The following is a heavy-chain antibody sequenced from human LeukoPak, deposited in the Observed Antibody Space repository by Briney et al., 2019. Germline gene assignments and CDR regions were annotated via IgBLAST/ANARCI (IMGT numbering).Heavy chain of an antibody. CDR1: GFPFSSYG. Sequence: GGSLRLSCSASGFPFSSYGMHWVRQAPGKGLEYVSAISDSGGSTYYADSVKGRFTISRDNSKNTLYLQMSSLRAEDTAVYFCVRGYSFRPYGKAVWAQGTTVTVSS. CDR2: ISDSGGST. CDR3: VRGYSFRPYGKAV. V-gene: IGHV3-64D*09. J-gene: IGHJ6*02. D-gene: IGHD2/OR15-2a*01.